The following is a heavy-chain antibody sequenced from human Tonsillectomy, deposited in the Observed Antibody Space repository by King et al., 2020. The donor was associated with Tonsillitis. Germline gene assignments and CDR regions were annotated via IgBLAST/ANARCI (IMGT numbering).Heavy chain of an antibody. Sequence: VQLQESGPGLVKPSQTLSLTCTVSGGSISSGGYYWSWIRQHPGKGLEWIGYISYSGSTYYNPSLNSRVTISGDTSKNQFSLRLTSVTAADTAVYYCARGRVGTGVIPFDPWGQGTLVTVSS. CDR3: ARGRVGTGVIPFDP. J-gene: IGHJ5*02. CDR1: GGSISSGGYY. V-gene: IGHV4-31*03. CDR2: ISYSGST. D-gene: IGHD3/OR15-3a*01.